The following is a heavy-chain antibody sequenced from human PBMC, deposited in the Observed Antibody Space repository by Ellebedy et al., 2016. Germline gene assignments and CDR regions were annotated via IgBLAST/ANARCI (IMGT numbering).Heavy chain of an antibody. D-gene: IGHD1-26*01. J-gene: IGHJ3*02. CDR3: ARRVGATLGGHEAFDI. V-gene: IGHV5-51*01. CDR1: GYSFTTYW. CDR2: MYLGGSDT. Sequence: GESLKISXKGSGYSFTTYWIGWVRQMPGKGLEWMGIMYLGGSDTRYSPSFEGQVSMSADNSISTAYLQWSSLKASDTAIYYCARRVGATLGGHEAFDIWGQGTMVTVSS.